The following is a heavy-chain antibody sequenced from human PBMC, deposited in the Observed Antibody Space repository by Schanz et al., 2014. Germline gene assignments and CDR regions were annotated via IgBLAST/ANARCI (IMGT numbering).Heavy chain of an antibody. Sequence: QVQLVESGGGVVQPGRSLRLSCAASGFTFSSYGMHWVRQAPGKGLEWVAAMSYDGSIKYYGDSVKGRFTISRDNSKNTLYLHMNTLRSEDTAVYYCAKDSTHIDIVLVPTAIDDWGQGNLVTVSS. CDR3: AKDSTHIDIVLVPTAIDD. CDR1: GFTFSSYG. J-gene: IGHJ4*02. D-gene: IGHD2-2*01. V-gene: IGHV3-30*18. CDR2: MSYDGSIK.